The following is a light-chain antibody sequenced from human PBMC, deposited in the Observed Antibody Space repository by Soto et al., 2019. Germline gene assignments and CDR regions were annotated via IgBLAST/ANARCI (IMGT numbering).Light chain of an antibody. CDR2: GAS. J-gene: IGKJ5*01. V-gene: IGKV3-20*01. Sequence: EIVLTQSPDTLSLSPGDGATLSCRASQSVSSSYLAWYQQKPGRAPRLLIYGASNRATGIPDRFSGSGSGTDFTLTISRLEPEDFAVFYCQQYDDSITFGQGTRLEIE. CDR1: QSVSSSY. CDR3: QQYDDSIT.